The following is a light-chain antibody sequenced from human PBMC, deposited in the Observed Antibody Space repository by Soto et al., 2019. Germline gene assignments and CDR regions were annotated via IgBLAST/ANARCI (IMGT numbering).Light chain of an antibody. CDR1: QDVSRY. J-gene: IGKJ3*01. Sequence: PLTQSPSSLSASVGDRVTITCRASQDVSRYLAWYQQKAGKAPKLLIYGASTLQSGVPSRFSGFGSGTEFTLTISSLQPEDVANYQCQQLQRTPFTFGPGNTVDV. CDR3: QQLQRTPFT. V-gene: IGKV1-9*01. CDR2: GAS.